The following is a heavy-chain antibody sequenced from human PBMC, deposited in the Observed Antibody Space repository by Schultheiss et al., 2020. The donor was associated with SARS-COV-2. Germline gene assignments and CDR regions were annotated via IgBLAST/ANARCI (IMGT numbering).Heavy chain of an antibody. D-gene: IGHD5-18*01. CDR1: GFTFSSYA. CDR2: ISSSGSTI. CDR3: ARELDTAMAL. Sequence: GGSLRLSCAASGFTFSSYAMSWVRQAPGKGLEWVSYISSSGSTIYYADSVKGRFTISRDNAKNSLYLQMNSLRAEDTAVYYCARELDTAMALWGQGTLVTVSS. V-gene: IGHV3-48*04. J-gene: IGHJ4*02.